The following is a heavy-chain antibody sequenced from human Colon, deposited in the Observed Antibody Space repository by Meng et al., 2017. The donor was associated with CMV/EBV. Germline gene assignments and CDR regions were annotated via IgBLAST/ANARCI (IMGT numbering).Heavy chain of an antibody. J-gene: IGHJ4*02. CDR3: ARVFMCSTNDCFSGLDYFDY. V-gene: IGHV3-11*04. Sequence: GESLKISCAVSGFPVSANYMAWFRQAPGKGLEWVSIIYTGATTTLYADSVKGRFSISRDNANNSLYLQMNSLRAEDTAVYYCARVFMCSTNDCFSGLDYFDYWGQGALVTVSS. CDR2: IYTGATTT. CDR1: GFPVSANY. D-gene: IGHD2-21*01.